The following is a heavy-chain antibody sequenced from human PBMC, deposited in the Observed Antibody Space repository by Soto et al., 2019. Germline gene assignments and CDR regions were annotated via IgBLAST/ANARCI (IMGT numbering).Heavy chain of an antibody. J-gene: IGHJ6*02. CDR1: GGTFSSYA. CDR2: IIPIFGTA. Sequence: GASVKVSCKASGGTFSSYAISWVRQAPGQGLEWMGGIIPIFGTANYAQKFQGRVTITADESTSTAYMELSSLRSEDTAVYYCARGVRIGHSSGWYPPHYYYYGMDVWGQGTTVTVSS. D-gene: IGHD6-19*01. CDR3: ARGVRIGHSSGWYPPHYYYYGMDV. V-gene: IGHV1-69*13.